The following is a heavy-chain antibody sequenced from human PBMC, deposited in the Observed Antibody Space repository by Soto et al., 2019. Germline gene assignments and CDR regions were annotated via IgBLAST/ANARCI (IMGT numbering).Heavy chain of an antibody. V-gene: IGHV4-59*01. D-gene: IGHD3-10*01. CDR1: GGSISSYY. Sequence: SETLSLTCTVSGGSISSYYWSWIRQPPGKGLEWIGYIYYSGSTNYNPSLKSRVTISVDTSKNQFSLKLSSVTAADTAVYYCARVTMVRGVEIWFDPWGQGTLVTVSS. CDR3: ARVTMVRGVEIWFDP. CDR2: IYYSGST. J-gene: IGHJ5*02.